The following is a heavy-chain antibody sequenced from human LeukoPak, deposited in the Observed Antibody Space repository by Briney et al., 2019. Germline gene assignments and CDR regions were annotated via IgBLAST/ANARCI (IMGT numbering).Heavy chain of an antibody. Sequence: GSLRLSCTASGFTFGDYAMSWVRQAPGKGLEWVGFIRSKAYGGATEYAASVKGRFTISRDDSKSIAYLQMNSLKTEDTAVYYCTSTFPDIVVVPAAKFDPWGQGTLVTVSS. V-gene: IGHV3-49*04. CDR2: IRSKAYGGAT. CDR1: GFTFGDYA. D-gene: IGHD2-2*01. CDR3: TSTFPDIVVVPAAKFDP. J-gene: IGHJ5*02.